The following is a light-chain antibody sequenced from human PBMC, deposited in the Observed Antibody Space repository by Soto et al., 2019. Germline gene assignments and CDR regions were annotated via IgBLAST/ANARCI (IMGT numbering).Light chain of an antibody. Sequence: QSALTQPASVSGSPRQSITISCTGTSSDVDYSSVSWYQQPPGKAPKLIIYDVSNRPSGVSNRFSGSKSGNTASLTISGLQAEDEAEYYCSSHTNSNTIVIFGGGTKVTVL. CDR3: SSHTNSNTIVI. J-gene: IGLJ2*01. V-gene: IGLV2-14*01. CDR2: DVS. CDR1: SSDVDYSS.